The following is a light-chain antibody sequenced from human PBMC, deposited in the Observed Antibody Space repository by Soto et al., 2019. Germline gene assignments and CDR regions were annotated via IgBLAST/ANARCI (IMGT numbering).Light chain of an antibody. CDR3: NSYTTISNRV. CDR2: EVT. J-gene: IGLJ1*01. Sequence: QSALTQPASVSGSPGQSITISCTGTSSDIGAYNYVSRYQQHPGKAPKLLIYEVTNRPSGVSDRFSGSKSGNTASLTISGLQAEDEANYYCNSYTTISNRVFGTGTKVTV. V-gene: IGLV2-14*01. CDR1: SSDIGAYNY.